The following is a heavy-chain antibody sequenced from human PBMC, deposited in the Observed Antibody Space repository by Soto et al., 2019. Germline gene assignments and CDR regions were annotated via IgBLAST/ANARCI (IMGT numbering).Heavy chain of an antibody. CDR3: ASNVDTAIAYYYYYGMDV. V-gene: IGHV4-61*01. J-gene: IGHJ6*02. CDR1: GGSVSSASYY. D-gene: IGHD5-18*01. Sequence: SETLSLTCTVSGGSVSSASYYWSWIRQPPGKGLEWIGCIYYSGSTNYNPSLKSRVTISVDTSKNQFALKLSSVTAADTAVYYCASNVDTAIAYYYYYGMDVWGQGTTVTVSS. CDR2: IYYSGST.